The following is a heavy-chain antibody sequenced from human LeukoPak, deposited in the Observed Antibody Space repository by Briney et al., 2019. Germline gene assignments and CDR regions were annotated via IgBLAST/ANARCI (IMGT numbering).Heavy chain of an antibody. CDR1: GFTFSSYS. V-gene: IGHV3-21*01. Sequence: GGSLRLSCAASGFTFSSYSMNWVRQAPGKGLEWVSSISSSSSYIYYADSVKGRFTTSRDNAKNSLYLQMNSLRAEDTAVYYCARDKITIFGVAIDYWGQGTLVTVSS. CDR2: ISSSSSYI. CDR3: ARDKITIFGVAIDY. J-gene: IGHJ4*02. D-gene: IGHD3-3*01.